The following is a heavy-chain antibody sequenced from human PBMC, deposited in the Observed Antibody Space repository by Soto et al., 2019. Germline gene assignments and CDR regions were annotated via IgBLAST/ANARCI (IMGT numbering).Heavy chain of an antibody. V-gene: IGHV3-33*01. D-gene: IGHD6-25*01. CDR3: ARDLRRRTLDY. CDR2: IWYDGSNK. Sequence: GRSLRLSCAASGFTFSSYGMHWVRQAPGKGLEWVAVIWYDGSNKYYADSVKGRFTISRDNSKNTLYLQMNSLRAEDTAVYYCARDLRRRTLDYWGQGTLVTVSS. J-gene: IGHJ4*02. CDR1: GFTFSSYG.